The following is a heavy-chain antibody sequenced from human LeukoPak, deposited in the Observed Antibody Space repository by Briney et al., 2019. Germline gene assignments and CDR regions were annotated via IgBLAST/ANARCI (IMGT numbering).Heavy chain of an antibody. Sequence: GGSLRLSCAASGFTFTTYAMGWVRQAPGKGLEGVAVISYDGSKKDYADSVKDRFSISRDYSKHTLYLQMNSLRADDSAVYYCAKGNGWYAFDYWGQRTLVTVSS. V-gene: IGHV3-30*18. D-gene: IGHD6-19*01. J-gene: IGHJ4*02. CDR1: GFTFTTYA. CDR3: AKGNGWYAFDY. CDR2: ISYDGSKK.